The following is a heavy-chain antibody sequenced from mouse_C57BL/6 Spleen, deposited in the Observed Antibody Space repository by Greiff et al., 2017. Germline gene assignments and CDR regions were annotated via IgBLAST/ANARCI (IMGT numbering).Heavy chain of an antibody. Sequence: QVQLQQPGAELVKPGASVKLSCKASGYTFTSYWMHWVKQRPGQGLEWIGMIHPNSGSTNYNEKFKSKATLTVDKSSSTAYMQLSSLTSEDSAVYDCARNYGSSSYWYFDVWGTGTTVTVSS. CDR2: IHPNSGST. D-gene: IGHD1-1*01. J-gene: IGHJ1*03. V-gene: IGHV1-64*01. CDR3: ARNYGSSSYWYFDV. CDR1: GYTFTSYW.